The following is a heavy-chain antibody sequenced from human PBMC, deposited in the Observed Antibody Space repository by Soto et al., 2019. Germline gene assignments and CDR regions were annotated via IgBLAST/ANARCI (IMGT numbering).Heavy chain of an antibody. Sequence: QVQLQESGPGLVKPSQTLSLTCTVSGGSISSGGYYWSWIRQHPGKGLEWIGYIYYSGSTYYNPSINSRVTISVDTSKNQFSLKLSSVTAAATAVYYCARESYGYVDLWGRGTLVTVSS. V-gene: IGHV4-31*03. CDR1: GGSISSGGYY. CDR3: ARESYGYVDL. CDR2: IYYSGST. J-gene: IGHJ2*01.